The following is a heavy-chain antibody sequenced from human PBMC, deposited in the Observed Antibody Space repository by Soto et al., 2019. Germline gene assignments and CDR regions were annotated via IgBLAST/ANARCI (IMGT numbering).Heavy chain of an antibody. J-gene: IGHJ6*02. V-gene: IGHV3-30*03. CDR2: ISYDGSNK. CDR3: ATALEMNV. CDR1: GSTFSSYG. Sequence: QPGGSLRLSCAASGSTFSSYGMHWVRQAPGKGLEWVAVISYDGSNKYYADSVKGRFTISRDNSKNTLYLQMNSLRAEDTAVYYCATALEMNVWGQGTTVTVSS.